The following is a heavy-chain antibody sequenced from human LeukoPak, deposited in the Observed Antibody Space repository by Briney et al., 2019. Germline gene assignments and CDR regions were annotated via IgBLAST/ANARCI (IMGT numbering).Heavy chain of an antibody. CDR1: GFTFSSYS. D-gene: IGHD6-19*01. Sequence: GGSLRLSCAASGFTFSSYSMNWVRQAPGKGLEWVSSISSSSSYIYYADSVKGRFTISRDNAKNSLYLQMNSLRAEDTALYYCARGWQWLSFDYWGQGTLVTVSS. J-gene: IGHJ4*02. V-gene: IGHV3-21*04. CDR2: ISSSSSYI. CDR3: ARGWQWLSFDY.